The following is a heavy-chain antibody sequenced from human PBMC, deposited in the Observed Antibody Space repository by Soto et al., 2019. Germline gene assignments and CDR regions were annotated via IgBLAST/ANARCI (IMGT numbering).Heavy chain of an antibody. CDR1: GGSISSGGYY. V-gene: IGHV4-31*03. Sequence: SETLSLTCTVSGGSISSGGYYWSWIRQHPGKGLEWIGYIYYSGSTYYNPSLKSRVTISVDTSKNQFSLKLTSVTAADTAVYYCARALYGSGSAFEIWGQGTMVTVSS. CDR3: ARALYGSGSAFEI. D-gene: IGHD3-10*01. CDR2: IYYSGST. J-gene: IGHJ3*02.